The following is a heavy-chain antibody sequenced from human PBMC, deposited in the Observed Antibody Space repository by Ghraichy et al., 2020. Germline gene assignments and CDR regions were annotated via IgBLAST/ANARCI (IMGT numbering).Heavy chain of an antibody. V-gene: IGHV2-70*04. CDR3: ARSSIVVVTAAGAFDI. J-gene: IGHJ3*02. CDR2: IDWDDDK. Sequence: SGPTLVKPTQTLTLTCTFSGFSLSTSGMRVSWIRQPPGKALEWLARIDWDDDKFYSTSLKTRLTISKDTSKNQVVLTMTNMDPVDTAPYYCARSSIVVVTAAGAFDIWGQGTMVTVSS. CDR1: GFSLSTSGMR. D-gene: IGHD2-21*02.